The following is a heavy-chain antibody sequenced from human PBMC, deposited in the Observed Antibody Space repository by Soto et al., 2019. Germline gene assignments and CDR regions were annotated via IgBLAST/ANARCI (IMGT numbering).Heavy chain of an antibody. CDR3: AAYYYYYGMDV. Sequence: PSETRSLTCTVSAVYIRSSTYIWGWIRQPPGKGLEWIGSIHYSGRTYYNPSLKSRVTIFLDTSKNQFSLTLSSVTAADTAVYYCAAYYYYYGMDVWGQGTTVT. J-gene: IGHJ6*02. CDR1: AVYIRSSTYI. CDR2: IHYSGRT. V-gene: IGHV4-39*01.